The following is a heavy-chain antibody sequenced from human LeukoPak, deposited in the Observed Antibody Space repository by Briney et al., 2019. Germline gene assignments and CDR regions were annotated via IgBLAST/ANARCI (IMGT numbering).Heavy chain of an antibody. CDR2: ISGSGGST. V-gene: IGHV3-23*01. CDR1: GFTFSSYA. CDR3: AKDLGYCSGGSCSGHNYFDY. Sequence: GGSLRLSCAASGFTFSSYAMSWVRQAPGKGLGWVSAISGSGGSTYYADSVKGRFTISRDNSKNTLYLQMNSLRAEDTAVYYCAKDLGYCSGGSCSGHNYFDYWGQGTLVTVSS. D-gene: IGHD2-15*01. J-gene: IGHJ4*02.